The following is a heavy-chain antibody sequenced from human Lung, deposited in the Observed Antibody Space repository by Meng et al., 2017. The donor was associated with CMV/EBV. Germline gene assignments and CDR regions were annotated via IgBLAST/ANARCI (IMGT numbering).Heavy chain of an antibody. CDR1: GGSFSSSSYY. Sequence: SXTXSLXXSVPGGSFSSSSYYWGWIRQPPGKGLEWIGNIYYSGSTYYNPSLKSPVTISVDTSKNQFSLKLSSVTAKDTAVYYCARGAMPNDICYTGGCCFDFWXQGTXVTVSS. J-gene: IGHJ4*02. V-gene: IGHV4-39*07. D-gene: IGHD2-2*01. CDR2: IYYSGST. CDR3: ARGAMPNDICYTGGCCFDF.